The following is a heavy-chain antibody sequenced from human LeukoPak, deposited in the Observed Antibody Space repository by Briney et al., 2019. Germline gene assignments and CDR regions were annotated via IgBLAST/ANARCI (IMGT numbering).Heavy chain of an antibody. CDR1: GYTFTGYY. CDR3: ASGYCSSTSCYAGFDY. D-gene: IGHD2-2*01. J-gene: IGHJ4*02. V-gene: IGHV1-2*02. CDR2: INPNSGGT. Sequence: ASVKVSCKASGYTFTGYYMHWVRQAPGQGLGWMGWINPNSGGTNYAQKFQGRVTMTRDTSISTAYMELSRLRSDDTAVYYCASGYCSSTSCYAGFDYWGQGTLVTVSS.